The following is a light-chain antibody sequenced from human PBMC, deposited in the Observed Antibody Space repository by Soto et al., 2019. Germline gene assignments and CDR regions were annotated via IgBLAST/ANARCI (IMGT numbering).Light chain of an antibody. V-gene: IGKV1-5*03. CDR3: QQYNSYYT. CDR1: QSISSW. Sequence: EIQMTQSPSTLSASVGDRSTSTGLASQSISSWLAWYQQKPVKSPKLLIYKESSLESGFPSRFSGSGSGTELTLTISSLQPDDFATYYCQQYNSYYTFGQGTKVEIK. CDR2: KES. J-gene: IGKJ1*01.